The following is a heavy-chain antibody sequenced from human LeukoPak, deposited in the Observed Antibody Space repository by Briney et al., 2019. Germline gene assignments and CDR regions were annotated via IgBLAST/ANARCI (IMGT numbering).Heavy chain of an antibody. CDR1: GYTFTNYG. Sequence: GASVKVSCKASGYTFTNYGVSWVRQAPGQGLEWMGWISAYNGNTNYAQKLQGRVTMTTDTSTSTAYMELRSLRSDDTAVYYCARVGAYCTSTSCFDYWGQGTLVTVSS. V-gene: IGHV1-18*01. D-gene: IGHD2-2*01. J-gene: IGHJ4*02. CDR3: ARVGAYCTSTSCFDY. CDR2: ISAYNGNT.